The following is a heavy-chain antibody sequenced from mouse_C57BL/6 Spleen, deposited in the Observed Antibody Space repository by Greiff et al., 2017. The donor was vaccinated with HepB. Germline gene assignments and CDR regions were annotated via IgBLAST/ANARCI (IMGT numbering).Heavy chain of an antibody. V-gene: IGHV10-1*01. CDR2: IRSKSNNYAT. J-gene: IGHJ2*01. CDR1: GFSFNTYA. CDR3: VRQNYGNYVFDY. D-gene: IGHD2-1*01. Sequence: EVHLVESGGGLVQPKGSLKLSCAASGFSFNTYAMNWVRQAPGKGLEWVARIRSKSNNYATYYADSVKDRFTISRDDSESMLYLQMNNLKTEDTAMYYCVRQNYGNYVFDYWGQGTTLTVSS.